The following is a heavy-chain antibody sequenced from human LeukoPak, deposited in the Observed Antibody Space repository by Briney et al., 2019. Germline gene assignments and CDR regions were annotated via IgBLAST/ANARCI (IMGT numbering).Heavy chain of an antibody. J-gene: IGHJ4*02. D-gene: IGHD3-10*01. Sequence: GESLKISCKGSGYSFTKYWIGWVRQTPGKGLEWMGIIYPDDSDTRYSPSFQGQVTISADKSISTAYLQWNSLKASDTAMYYCARRYFYGSGSYLDYWGQGTLVTVSS. CDR2: IYPDDSDT. CDR3: ARRYFYGSGSYLDY. V-gene: IGHV5-51*01. CDR1: GYSFTKYW.